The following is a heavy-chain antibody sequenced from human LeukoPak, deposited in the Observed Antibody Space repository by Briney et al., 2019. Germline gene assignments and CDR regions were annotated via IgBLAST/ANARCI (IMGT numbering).Heavy chain of an antibody. CDR3: ARGATYYYDSSGYAIDY. Sequence: SETLSLTCAVSGGSISSGGYSWSRIRQPPGKGLEWIGYIYHSGSTYYNPSLKSRVTISVDRSKNQFSLKLSSVTAADTAVYYCARGATYYYDSSGYAIDYWGQGTLVTVSS. V-gene: IGHV4-30-2*01. CDR1: GGSISSGGYS. J-gene: IGHJ4*02. D-gene: IGHD3-22*01. CDR2: IYHSGST.